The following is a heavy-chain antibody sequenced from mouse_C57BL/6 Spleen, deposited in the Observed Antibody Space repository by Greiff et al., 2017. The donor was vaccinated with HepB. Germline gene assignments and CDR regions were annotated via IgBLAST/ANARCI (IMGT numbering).Heavy chain of an antibody. CDR3: GGNYGSNLYFDY. V-gene: IGHV1-80*01. CDR2: IYPGDGDT. J-gene: IGHJ2*01. CDR1: GYAFSSYW. Sequence: VQLQQSGAELVKPGASVKISCKASGYAFSSYWMNWVKQRPGKGLEWIGQIYPGDGDTNYNGKFKGKATLTADKSSSTAYMQLSSLTSEDSAVYYCGGNYGSNLYFDYWGQGTTLTVSS. D-gene: IGHD1-1*01.